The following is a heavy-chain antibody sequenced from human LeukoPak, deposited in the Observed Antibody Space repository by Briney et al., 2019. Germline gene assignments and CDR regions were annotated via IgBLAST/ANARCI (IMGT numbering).Heavy chain of an antibody. V-gene: IGHV4-34*01. CDR3: ARPRYFNDGSGHTDI. Sequence: SETLSLTCGVYDGSFSGYYWTWIRQSPGKGQEWIGEINSSGSINYNPSLKSRATISVDTSKSQFSLKLISVTAADTAVYYCARPRYFNDGSGHTDIWGQGTMVTVSS. D-gene: IGHD3-22*01. CDR1: DGSFSGYY. J-gene: IGHJ3*02. CDR2: INSSGSI.